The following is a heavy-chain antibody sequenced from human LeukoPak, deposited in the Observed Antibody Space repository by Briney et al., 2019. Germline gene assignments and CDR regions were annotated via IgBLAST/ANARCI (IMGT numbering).Heavy chain of an antibody. D-gene: IGHD2-2*01. CDR3: ARAVRYIVVVPAAAGPSYYFDY. V-gene: IGHV1-8*01. CDR2: MNPNSGNT. CDR1: GYTFTSYD. J-gene: IGHJ4*02. Sequence: ASVKVSCKASGYTFTSYDINWVRQATGQGLEWMGWMNPNSGNTGYAQEFQGRVTMTRNTSISTAYMELSSLRSEDTAVYYCARAVRYIVVVPAAAGPSYYFDYWGQGTLVTVSS.